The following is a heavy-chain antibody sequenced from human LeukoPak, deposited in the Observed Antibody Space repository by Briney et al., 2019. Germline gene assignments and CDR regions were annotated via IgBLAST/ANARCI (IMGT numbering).Heavy chain of an antibody. CDR1: GGSISSGSYY. CDR2: IYTSGST. CDR3: AREGYYDSSGYFGYYYYYYMDV. D-gene: IGHD3-22*01. V-gene: IGHV4-61*02. Sequence: SETLSLTCTVSGGSISSGSYYWSWIRQPAGKGLEWIGRIYTSGSTNYNPSLKSRVTISVDTSKNQFSLKLSSVTAADTAVYYCAREGYYDSSGYFGYYYYYYMDVWGKGTTVTISS. J-gene: IGHJ6*03.